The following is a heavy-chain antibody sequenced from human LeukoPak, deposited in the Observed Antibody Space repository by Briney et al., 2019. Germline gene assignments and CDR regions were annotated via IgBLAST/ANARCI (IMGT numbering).Heavy chain of an antibody. CDR3: AGKTRYSSGWYEFGYYYYGMDV. CDR1: GFTFSSYA. CDR2: ISGSGGST. D-gene: IGHD6-19*01. Sequence: PGGSLRLSCAASGFTFSSYAMSWVRQARAKGLEWVSAISGSGGSTYYADSVKGRFTISRDNSKNTLYLQMNSLRAEDTAVYYCAGKTRYSSGWYEFGYYYYGMDVWGQGTTVTVSS. V-gene: IGHV3-23*01. J-gene: IGHJ6*02.